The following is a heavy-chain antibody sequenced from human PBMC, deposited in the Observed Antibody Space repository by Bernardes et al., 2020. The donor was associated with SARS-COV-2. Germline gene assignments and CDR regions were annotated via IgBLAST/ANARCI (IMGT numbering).Heavy chain of an antibody. CDR2: IDPSDSYT. Sequence: GESLKISCKGSGYSFTSYWISWVRQMPGKGLEWMGRIDPSDSYTNYSPSFQGHVTISADKSISTAYLQWSSLKASDTAMYYCATLGEFCSGGSCPRGWGRGTLVTVSS. CDR3: ATLGEFCSGGSCPRG. V-gene: IGHV5-10-1*01. J-gene: IGHJ2*01. D-gene: IGHD2-15*01. CDR1: GYSFTSYW.